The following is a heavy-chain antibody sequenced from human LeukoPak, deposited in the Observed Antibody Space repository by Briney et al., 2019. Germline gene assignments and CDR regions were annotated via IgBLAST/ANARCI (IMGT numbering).Heavy chain of an antibody. Sequence: ASVKVSCKASGYTFPSYYIHWVRQAPGQGLEWMGIINPNGGSTSYAQKFQGRLTMTRDTSTSTVYMELSSLRSEDTAVYYCAREGPAYDSSEPFLDYWGQGTLVTVSS. CDR1: GYTFPSYY. V-gene: IGHV1-46*01. J-gene: IGHJ4*02. CDR3: AREGPAYDSSEPFLDY. CDR2: INPNGGST. D-gene: IGHD3-22*01.